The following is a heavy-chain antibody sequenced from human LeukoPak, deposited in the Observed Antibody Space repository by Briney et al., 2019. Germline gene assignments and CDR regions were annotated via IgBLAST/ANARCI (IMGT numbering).Heavy chain of an antibody. CDR3: ARSPSRVRFLEWLLYFDY. CDR1: GFTVSSNY. J-gene: IGHJ4*02. Sequence: GGSLRLSCAASGFTVSSNYMSWVRQAPGKGLEWVSVIYSGGSTYYAGSVKGRFTISRDNSKNTLYLQMNSLRAEDTAVYYCARSPSRVRFLEWLLYFDYWGQGTLVTVSS. CDR2: IYSGGST. D-gene: IGHD3-3*01. V-gene: IGHV3-66*02.